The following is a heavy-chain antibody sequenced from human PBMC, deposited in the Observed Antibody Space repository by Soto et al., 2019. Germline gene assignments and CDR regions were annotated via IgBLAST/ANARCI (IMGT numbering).Heavy chain of an antibody. CDR3: ARAYCGGDCYPNAFDI. J-gene: IGHJ3*02. Sequence: QVQLVQSGAEVKKPGSSVKVSCKASGGTFSSYTISWVRQAPGQGLEWMGRIIPILGIANYAQKFQGRVTITADKSTSTAYMELSSLRSEDTAVYYWARAYCGGDCYPNAFDIWGQGTMVTVSS. D-gene: IGHD2-21*02. CDR2: IIPILGIA. CDR1: GGTFSSYT. V-gene: IGHV1-69*02.